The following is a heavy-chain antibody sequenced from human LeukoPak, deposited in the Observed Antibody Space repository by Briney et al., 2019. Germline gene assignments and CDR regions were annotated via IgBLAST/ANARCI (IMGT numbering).Heavy chain of an antibody. CDR3: ARATYYDILTGTYHGVAFDI. CDR2: IYYSGST. CDR1: GGSLSSYY. D-gene: IGHD3-9*01. V-gene: IGHV4-59*01. Sequence: SETLSLTCTVSGGSLSSYYWSWIRQPPGKGLEWIGYIYYSGSTNYNPSLKSRVTISVDTSKNQFSLKLSSVTAADTAVYYCARATYYDILTGTYHGVAFDIWGQGTMVTVSS. J-gene: IGHJ3*02.